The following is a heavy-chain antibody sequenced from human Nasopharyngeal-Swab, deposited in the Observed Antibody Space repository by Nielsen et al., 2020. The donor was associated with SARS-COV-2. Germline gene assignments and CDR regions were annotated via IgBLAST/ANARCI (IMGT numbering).Heavy chain of an antibody. J-gene: IGHJ6*03. CDR1: GFTFDDYA. CDR2: ISWNSGSI. CDR3: APLAPMDV. V-gene: IGHV3-9*01. Sequence: GGSLRLSCAASGFTFDDYAMHWVRQAPGKGLEWVSGISWNSGSIGYADSVKGRFTISRDNAKNSLYLQMNSLRAEDTASYYCAPLAPMDVWGKGTTVTVSS.